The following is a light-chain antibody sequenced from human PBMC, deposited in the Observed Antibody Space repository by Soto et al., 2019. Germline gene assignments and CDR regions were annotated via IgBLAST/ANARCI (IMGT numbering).Light chain of an antibody. Sequence: DIQMTQSPSSVSASVGDRVTITCRASQALSSWLAWYQQKPGKAPKLLIYGASSLESGVPSRFSGSGSGTDFTLTISSLLPDDFATYYCHQAYSFPQVFGPGTKVDIK. CDR2: GAS. CDR3: HQAYSFPQV. V-gene: IGKV1-12*01. J-gene: IGKJ3*01. CDR1: QALSSW.